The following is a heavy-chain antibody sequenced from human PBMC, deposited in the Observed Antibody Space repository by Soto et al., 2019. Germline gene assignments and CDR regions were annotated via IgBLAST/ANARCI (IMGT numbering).Heavy chain of an antibody. J-gene: IGHJ5*02. V-gene: IGHV1-3*01. CDR2: INPDNGNT. CDR3: ARGIATGQLDP. CDR1: GYTFTRYT. D-gene: IGHD2-15*01. Sequence: QVPLVQSGAEVKKPGASVKISCKASGYTFTRYTMNWVRQAPGQRLEWMGWINPDNGNTKSSQKFQDRVIITRDTSASTAYMDLSSLRSGDTAVYYCARGIATGQLDPWGQGTLVTVSS.